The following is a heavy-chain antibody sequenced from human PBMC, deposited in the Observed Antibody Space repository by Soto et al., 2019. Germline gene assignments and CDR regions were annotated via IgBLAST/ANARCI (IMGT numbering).Heavy chain of an antibody. CDR3: ARLTASCVTDY. CDR1: GGSMNSGGHY. D-gene: IGHD2-21*02. V-gene: IGHV4-31*03. Sequence: QVQLQESGPGLVKPSETLSVTCTVSGGSMNSGGHYWSWIRQHPGRGLEWIGYIYYSGSTDYNPSLKSRVSMSIDTSKNQCSLKLSSVTAGDTAVYFCARLTASCVTDYWGQGTLVTVSS. CDR2: IYYSGST. J-gene: IGHJ4*02.